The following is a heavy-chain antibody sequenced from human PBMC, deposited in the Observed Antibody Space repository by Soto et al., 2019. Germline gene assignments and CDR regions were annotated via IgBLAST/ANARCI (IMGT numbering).Heavy chain of an antibody. CDR2: INPKSGGT. V-gene: IGHV1-2*04. J-gene: IGHJ6*02. D-gene: IGHD2-8*01. CDR1: GYSFTDYH. Sequence: ASVKVSCKASGYSFTDYHIHWVRRAPGQGLEWLGRINPKSGGTSTAQKFQGWVTMTRDRSISTVYMELTRLRSDDTAVYFCARGHSTDCSNGVCSFFYNHEMDVWGQGTTVTVSS. CDR3: ARGHSTDCSNGVCSFFYNHEMDV.